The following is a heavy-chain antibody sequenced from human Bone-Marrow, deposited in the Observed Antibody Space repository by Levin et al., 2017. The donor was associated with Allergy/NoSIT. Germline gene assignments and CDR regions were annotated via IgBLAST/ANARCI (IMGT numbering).Heavy chain of an antibody. J-gene: IGHJ4*02. Sequence: SETLSLTCTVSGGSISGYHWSWIRQPPGRGLEWIGYIYYTGSAQYNPSLKSRVTISVDTSRDQFSLQLNSVTVADTAVYYCTRLHCSHNCYPGDWRQGIMVTVSS. V-gene: IGHV4-59*08. D-gene: IGHD2-15*01. CDR3: TRLHCSHNCYPGD. CDR1: GGSISGYH. CDR2: IYYTGSA.